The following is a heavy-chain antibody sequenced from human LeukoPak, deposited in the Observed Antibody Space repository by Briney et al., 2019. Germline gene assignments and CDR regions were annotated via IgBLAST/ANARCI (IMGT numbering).Heavy chain of an antibody. CDR1: GFTFSSYG. V-gene: IGHV3-30*02. J-gene: IGHJ5*02. CDR2: IRYDGSNK. Sequence: GGSLRLSCAASGFTFSSYGMHWVRQAPGKGLEWVAFIRYDGSNKYYADSVKGRFTISRDNSKNTLYLQMNSLRAEDTAVYYCVKGEDIVVVPAAMLKWFDPWGQGTLVTVSS. D-gene: IGHD2-2*01. CDR3: VKGEDIVVVPAAMLKWFDP.